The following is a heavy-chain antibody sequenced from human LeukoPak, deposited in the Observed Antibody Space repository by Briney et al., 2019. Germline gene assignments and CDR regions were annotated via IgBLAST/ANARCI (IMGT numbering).Heavy chain of an antibody. CDR1: GGSISSYY. CDR3: ARDREGITFGGVIVNNWFDP. V-gene: IGHV4-59*01. J-gene: IGHJ5*02. Sequence: SETLSLTCTVSGGSISSYYWSWVRQPPGKGLEWIGYIYYSGSTNYNPSLKSRVTISVDTSKNQFSLKLSSVTAADTAVYYCARDREGITFGGVIVNNWFDPWGQGTLVTVSS. D-gene: IGHD3-16*02. CDR2: IYYSGST.